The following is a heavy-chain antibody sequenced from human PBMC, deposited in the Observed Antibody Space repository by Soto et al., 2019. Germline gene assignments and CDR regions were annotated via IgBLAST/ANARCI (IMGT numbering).Heavy chain of an antibody. D-gene: IGHD3-22*01. J-gene: IGHJ5*02. CDR1: GASISDYY. CDR2: IYYRGST. V-gene: IGHV4-59*01. CDR3: ARSRYDSSGYYPENWFDP. Sequence: PSETLSLTCNVSGASISDYYWSWIRQPPGKGREWIGYIYYRGSTNYNPSLKIRVTISVDTSKNQFSLKLSSVTAADTAVYYCARSRYDSSGYYPENWFDPWGQGTLVTVSS.